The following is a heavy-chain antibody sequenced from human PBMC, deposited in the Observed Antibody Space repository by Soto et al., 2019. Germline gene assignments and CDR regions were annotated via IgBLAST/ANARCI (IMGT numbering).Heavy chain of an antibody. CDR3: ARGGSDYVGSGYYQGHV. CDR1: GGTFSNYG. D-gene: IGHD3-22*01. Sequence: QVQLVQSGAEVKKPGSSVKVSCKSSGGTFSNYGFSWVRQAPGQGLECMGVIVPIFGAEHPQKFQGRVWITAAEARNTGLVELRGLRSGGTAVYFFARGGSDYVGSGYYQGHVWGQGTTVTVSS. J-gene: IGHJ6*02. CDR2: IVPIFGA. V-gene: IGHV1-69*12.